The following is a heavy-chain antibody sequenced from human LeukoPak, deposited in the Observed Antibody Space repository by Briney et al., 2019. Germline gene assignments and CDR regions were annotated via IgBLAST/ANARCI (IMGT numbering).Heavy chain of an antibody. CDR1: NDSISGNYW. V-gene: IGHV4-4*02. CDR2: ISHSGST. J-gene: IGHJ4*02. Sequence: SETLSLTCAVSNDSISGNYWWNWVRQHPGKGLEWIGEISHSGSTNYNPSLQSRVTISVDTSKNQFSLNLSSVTAADTAVFYCARGHDYFDYWGQGTLVTVSS. CDR3: ARGHDYFDY.